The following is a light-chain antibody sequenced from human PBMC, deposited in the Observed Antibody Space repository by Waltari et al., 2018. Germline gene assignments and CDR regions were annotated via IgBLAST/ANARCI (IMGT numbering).Light chain of an antibody. CDR2: KDS. CDR1: ILSKEY. V-gene: IGLV3-25*03. J-gene: IGLJ1*01. Sequence: SDELTQPPSVSVSPGQTARITCSGEILSKEYAYWYQPKPGQAPVLVIYKDSERPSGIPDRFSGSSPGTTVTLTISAVQAEDEAAYYCQSTDASETFVFGTGTTVTVL. CDR3: QSTDASETFV.